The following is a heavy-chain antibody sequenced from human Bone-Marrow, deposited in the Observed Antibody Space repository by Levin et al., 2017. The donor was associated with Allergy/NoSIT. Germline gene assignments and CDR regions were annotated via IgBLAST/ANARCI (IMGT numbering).Heavy chain of an antibody. D-gene: IGHD3-9*01. CDR1: GFTFSSYA. J-gene: IGHJ6*02. CDR2: ISGSGGST. Sequence: GGSLRLSCAASGFTFSSYAMSWVRQAPGKGLEWVSAISGSGGSTYYADSVKGRFTISRDNSKNTLYLQMNSLRAEDTAVYYCAKGHDILTGLWGDYDYYGMDVWGQGTTVTVSS. V-gene: IGHV3-23*01. CDR3: AKGHDILTGLWGDYDYYGMDV.